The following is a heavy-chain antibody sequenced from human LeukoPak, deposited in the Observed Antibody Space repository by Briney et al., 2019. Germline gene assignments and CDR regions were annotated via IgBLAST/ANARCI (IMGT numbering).Heavy chain of an antibody. CDR3: ARDPLFRWEPQSHVD. CDR1: GYSFTSYW. J-gene: IGHJ4*02. D-gene: IGHD1-26*01. V-gene: IGHV5-51*01. CDR2: IYPGDSDT. Sequence: GESLKISCKGSGYSFTSYWIGWVRQMPGKGLEWMGIIYPGDSDTRYSPSFQGQVTISADKSISTAYMELSRLRSDDTAVYYCARDPLFRWEPQSHVDWGQGTLVTVSS.